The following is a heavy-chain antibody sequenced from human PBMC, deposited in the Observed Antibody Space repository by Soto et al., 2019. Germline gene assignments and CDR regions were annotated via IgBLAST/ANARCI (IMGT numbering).Heavy chain of an antibody. Sequence: GPSVKVSCKVSGYTLTELSMHWVRQAPGKGLEWMGGFDPEDGETIYAQKFQGRVTMTEDTSTDTAYMELSSLRSEDTAVYYCATDRYSSSTYYYYGMDVWGQGTTVTVSS. CDR3: ATDRYSSSTYYYYGMDV. D-gene: IGHD6-6*01. J-gene: IGHJ6*02. CDR1: GYTLTELS. V-gene: IGHV1-24*01. CDR2: FDPEDGET.